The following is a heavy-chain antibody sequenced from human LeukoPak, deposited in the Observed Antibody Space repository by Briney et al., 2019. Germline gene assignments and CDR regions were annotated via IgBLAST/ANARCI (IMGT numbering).Heavy chain of an antibody. CDR3: AKTPDSSRGGFDY. J-gene: IGHJ4*02. D-gene: IGHD6-13*01. CDR2: IRYDGSNK. Sequence: GGSLRLSCAASGFTFSSYGMHWVRQAPGEGLEWVAFIRYDGSNKYYADSVKGRFTISRDNSKNTLSLQMNSLRAGETALYYCAKTPDSSRGGFDYWGQGALCTVSS. CDR1: GFTFSSYG. V-gene: IGHV3-30*02.